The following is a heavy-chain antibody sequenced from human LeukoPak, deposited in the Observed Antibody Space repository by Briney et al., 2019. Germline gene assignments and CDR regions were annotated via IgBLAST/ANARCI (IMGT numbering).Heavy chain of an antibody. V-gene: IGHV3-49*04. J-gene: IGHJ4*02. CDR1: GFTVSSNY. D-gene: IGHD3-16*01. CDR3: TRDWGGYFDY. Sequence: PGGSLRLSCAASGFTVSSNYMSWVRQAPGKGLEWVGFIRSKAYGGTTEYAASVKGRFTISRDDSKSIAYLQMNSLKTEDTAVYYCTRDWGGYFDYWGQGTLVTVSS. CDR2: IRSKAYGGTT.